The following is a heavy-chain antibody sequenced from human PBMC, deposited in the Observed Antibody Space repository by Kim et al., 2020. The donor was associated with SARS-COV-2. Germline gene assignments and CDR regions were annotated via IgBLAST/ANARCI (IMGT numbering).Heavy chain of an antibody. D-gene: IGHD3-10*01. CDR2: LISSGTFT. CDR3: AKNSGENGVARD. J-gene: IGHJ4*02. CDR1: GFTFSSYA. Sequence: GGSLRLSCAASGFTFSSYAMSWVRQAPGKGLEWVSALISSGTFTYYADSVKGRFTISRDNSKNTLYLQMNSLRAEDTAVYYCAKNSGENGVARDWGQGTLVTVSS. V-gene: IGHV3-23*01.